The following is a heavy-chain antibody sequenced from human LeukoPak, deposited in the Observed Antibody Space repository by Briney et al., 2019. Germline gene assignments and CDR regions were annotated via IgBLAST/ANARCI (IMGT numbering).Heavy chain of an antibody. V-gene: IGHV4-34*01. J-gene: IGHJ3*02. CDR2: INHSGST. CDR3: ARLVDIVATWAVDDAFDI. CDR1: GGSFSGYY. Sequence: SETLSLTCAVYGGSFSGYYWSWIRQPPGKGLEWIGEINHSGSTNYNPSLKSRVTISVDTSKNQFSLKLSSVTAADTAVYYCARLVDIVATWAVDDAFDIWGQGTMVTVSS. D-gene: IGHD5-12*01.